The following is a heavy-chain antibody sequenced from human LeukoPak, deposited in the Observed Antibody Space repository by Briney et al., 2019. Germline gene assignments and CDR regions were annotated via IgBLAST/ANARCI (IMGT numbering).Heavy chain of an antibody. CDR3: ARHTGYISGQYSNYEDS. V-gene: IGHV4-39*01. D-gene: IGHD4-11*01. CDR1: GGSITNTKYY. CDR2: IYYTGST. Sequence: PSETLSLTCTLSGGSITNTKYYWGWIRQPPGKGLEWIGSIYYTGSTYYNPSLKSRVTISVDTSKNQFSLKLRSVTAADTALYYCARHTGYISGQYSNYEDSWGQGTLVTVFS. J-gene: IGHJ4*02.